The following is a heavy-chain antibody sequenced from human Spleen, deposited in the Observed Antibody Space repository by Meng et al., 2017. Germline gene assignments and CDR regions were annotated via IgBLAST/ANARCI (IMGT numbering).Heavy chain of an antibody. CDR2: IIDRGST. V-gene: IGHV4-34*01. J-gene: IGHJ4*02. Sequence: QVQLQQWGAGLLKPSETLSLTCAVYGGSFSDYYWSWIRQPPXKGLEWIGEIIDRGSTNYNPSLKSRIAISVDTSKNQFSLKLSSVTAADTAVYYCAGGPNWGQGTLVTVSS. CDR3: AGGPN. CDR1: GGSFSDYY.